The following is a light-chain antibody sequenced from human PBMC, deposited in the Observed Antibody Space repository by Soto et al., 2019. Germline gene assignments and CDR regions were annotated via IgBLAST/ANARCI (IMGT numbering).Light chain of an antibody. Sequence: QSVLTQPASVSGSPGQSITISCTGTSSEIGAYNFVSWYQQHPCKSPKLMLYDVNIRPSGVSNRFSGSKSCNTASLTISGLQAEDEADYYCTSWTTSTTMIFGGGTKVTVL. CDR3: TSWTTSTTMI. CDR1: SSEIGAYNF. CDR2: DVN. V-gene: IGLV2-14*03. J-gene: IGLJ2*01.